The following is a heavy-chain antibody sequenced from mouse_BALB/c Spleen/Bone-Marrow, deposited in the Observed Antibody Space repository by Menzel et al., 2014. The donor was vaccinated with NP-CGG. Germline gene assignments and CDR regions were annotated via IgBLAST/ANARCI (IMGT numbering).Heavy chain of an antibody. Sequence: DVKLVESGGGLVKSGGSLKLSCAASGFTFNNYGMSWVRQTPEKRLEWVATISGGGSYTFYPDSVKGRFTISRDNAKNDLYLQLSSLRSEDTALYYCARHAYYDQTEVSFVYWGQATLVTISA. J-gene: IGHJ3*01. CDR3: ARHAYYDQTEVSFVY. V-gene: IGHV5-9-2*01. CDR2: ISGGGSYT. D-gene: IGHD2-4*01. CDR1: GFTFNNYG.